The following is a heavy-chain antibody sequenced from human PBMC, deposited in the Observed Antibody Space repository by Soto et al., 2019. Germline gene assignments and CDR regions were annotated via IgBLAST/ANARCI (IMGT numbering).Heavy chain of an antibody. CDR1: GFDFEDYA. J-gene: IGHJ4*02. Sequence: GGSLRLSCAAAGFDFEDYAMHWVRQVPGKGLEWVSLTNSDGTDSYYVDSAKGRFTISRDNAKRTLYLQMDRLRPEDTALYFCAKSLYYYDSSPLDHWGQGTLVTVSS. D-gene: IGHD3-22*01. CDR3: AKSLYYYDSSPLDH. V-gene: IGHV3-43D*04. CDR2: TNSDGTDS.